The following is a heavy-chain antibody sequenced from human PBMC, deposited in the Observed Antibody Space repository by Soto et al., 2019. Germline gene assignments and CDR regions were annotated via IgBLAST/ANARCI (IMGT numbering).Heavy chain of an antibody. D-gene: IGHD3-10*01. CDR3: VRRVSGPYDY. CDR1: GFTFSSYD. J-gene: IGHJ4*02. Sequence: EVQLAESGGGMVQPGGSLRLSCVASGFTFSSYDMHWVRQAPGKGLEYVSSISSNGGTTYYGNSVKGRFTISRDNSKNTLYLQMGSLRAEDMAVYYCVRRVSGPYDYWGQGTLVTVSS. V-gene: IGHV3-64*01. CDR2: ISSNGGTT.